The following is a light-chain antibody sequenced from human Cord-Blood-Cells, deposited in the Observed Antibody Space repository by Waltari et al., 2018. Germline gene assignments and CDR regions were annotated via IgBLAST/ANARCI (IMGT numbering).Light chain of an antibody. CDR1: SSDVGGYTY. CDR2: DVS. CDR3: CSYAGSYTYV. J-gene: IGLJ1*01. V-gene: IGLV2-11*01. Sequence: QSALTQPRSVSGSPGQSVTISCTGTSSDVGGYTYVSWYQHHPGKAPKLRIYDVSKLPSGVPDRFSGSKSGNTASLTISGLQAEDEADYYCCSYAGSYTYVFGTGTKVTVL.